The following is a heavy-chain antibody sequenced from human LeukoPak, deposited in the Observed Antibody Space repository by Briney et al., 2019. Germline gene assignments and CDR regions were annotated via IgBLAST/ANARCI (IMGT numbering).Heavy chain of an antibody. D-gene: IGHD3-9*01. CDR2: IYYSGST. Sequence: SETLSLTCTVSGGSISSSSYYWGWIRQPPGKGLEWIGSIYYSGSTYYNPSLKSRVTISVDTSKNQFSLKLHSVTAADTAVYYCARLYYDILTGYLDAFDIWGQGTMVTVSS. V-gene: IGHV4-39*07. CDR3: ARLYYDILTGYLDAFDI. CDR1: GGSISSSSYY. J-gene: IGHJ3*02.